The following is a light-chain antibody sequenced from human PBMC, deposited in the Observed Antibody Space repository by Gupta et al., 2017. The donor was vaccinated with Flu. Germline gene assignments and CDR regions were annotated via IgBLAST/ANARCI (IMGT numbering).Light chain of an antibody. V-gene: IGKV3-15*01. J-gene: IGKJ4*01. CDR2: VAS. Sequence: EIVMTQSPATLSVSPGERATLSCRASQSVSSNLAWYQQKPGQAPRLLIYVASTRATGIPARFSGSGSGTEFTLTISSLQSEDFAVYYCQQYKNWLTFDGGSKVEIK. CDR1: QSVSSN. CDR3: QQYKNWLT.